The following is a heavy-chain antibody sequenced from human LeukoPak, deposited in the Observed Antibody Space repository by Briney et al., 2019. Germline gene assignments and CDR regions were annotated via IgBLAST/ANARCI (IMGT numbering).Heavy chain of an antibody. V-gene: IGHV4-38-2*01. D-gene: IGHD3-10*01. Sequence: SETLSLTCAVSVYSISSGYYWGWIRQPPGKGLEWIGSIYHSGSTYYNPSLKSRVTISVDTSKNQFSLKLSSVPAADTAVYYCARVDYYGSGFFDYWGQGTLVTVSS. CDR2: IYHSGST. CDR3: ARVDYYGSGFFDY. J-gene: IGHJ4*02. CDR1: VYSISSGYY.